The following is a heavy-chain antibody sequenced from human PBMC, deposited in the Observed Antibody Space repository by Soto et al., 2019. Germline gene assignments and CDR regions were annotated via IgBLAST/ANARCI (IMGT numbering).Heavy chain of an antibody. CDR1: GFTFSSYW. CDR3: ARDVGGRYDFWSGSPDYYYMDV. J-gene: IGHJ6*03. D-gene: IGHD3-3*01. Sequence: PGGSLRLSCAASGFTFSSYWMSWVRQAPGKGLEWVANIKQDGSEKYYVDSVKGRFTISRDNAKNSLYLQMNSLRAEDTAVYYCARDVGGRYDFWSGSPDYYYMDVWGKGTTVTVSS. CDR2: IKQDGSEK. V-gene: IGHV3-7*01.